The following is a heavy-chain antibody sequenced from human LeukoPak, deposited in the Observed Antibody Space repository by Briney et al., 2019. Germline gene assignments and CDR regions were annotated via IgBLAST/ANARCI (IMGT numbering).Heavy chain of an antibody. Sequence: SETLSLTCTVSGGSISSYYWSWLRQPPGKGLEWIGYIYYSGSTNYNPSLKSRVTISVDTSKNQFSLKLSSVTAADTAVYYCARAPGYSSGWSFDYWGQGTLVTVSS. CDR3: ARAPGYSSGWSFDY. J-gene: IGHJ4*02. V-gene: IGHV4-59*01. CDR1: GGSISSYY. D-gene: IGHD6-19*01. CDR2: IYYSGST.